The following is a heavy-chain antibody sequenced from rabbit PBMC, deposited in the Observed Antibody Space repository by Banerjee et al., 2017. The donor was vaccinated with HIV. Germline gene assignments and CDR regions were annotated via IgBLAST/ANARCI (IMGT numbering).Heavy chain of an antibody. CDR3: ARNNYDNYGDYDL. J-gene: IGHJ3*01. V-gene: IGHV1S40*01. D-gene: IGHD2-1*01. CDR2: IAASSGNT. CDR1: GFDFSSNA. Sequence: QSLEESGGDLVKPGASLTLTCTASGFDFSSNAMCWVRQAPGKGLEWIACIAASSGNTYYASWAKGRFTMSKTSSTTVTLQMTSLTAADTATYFCARNNYDNYGDYDLWGQGTLVTVS.